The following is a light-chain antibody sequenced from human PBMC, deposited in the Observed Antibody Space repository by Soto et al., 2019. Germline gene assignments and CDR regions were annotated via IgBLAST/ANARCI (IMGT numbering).Light chain of an antibody. Sequence: QSVLTQPASVSGSPAQSITISCTGSSSDVGGSGLVSWYQFHPGKAPKLLIFEGFKRPSGVSNRFSGSKSGNTASLTISGLQAEDEAEYYCSSYTNINTRACVFGTGTKLTVL. CDR2: EGF. J-gene: IGLJ1*01. CDR3: SSYTNINTRACV. V-gene: IGLV2-14*02. CDR1: SSDVGGSGL.